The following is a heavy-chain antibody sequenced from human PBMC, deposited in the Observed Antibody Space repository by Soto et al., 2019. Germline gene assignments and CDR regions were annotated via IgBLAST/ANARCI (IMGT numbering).Heavy chain of an antibody. CDR3: AREYTYGSNFFDC. D-gene: IGHD2-2*02. J-gene: IGHJ4*02. CDR2: IYYSGST. CDR1: GVSISSYY. Sequence: PSETLSLTCTVSGVSISSYYWSWLRPPPGKGLEWIGYIYYSGSTNYNPSLKSRVTISVDTSKNQFSLSLTSVTAADTAVYYCAREYTYGSNFFDCWGQGALVTVSS. V-gene: IGHV4-59*12.